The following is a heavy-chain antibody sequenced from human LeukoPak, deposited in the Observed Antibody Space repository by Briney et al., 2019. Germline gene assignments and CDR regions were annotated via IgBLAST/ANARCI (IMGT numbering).Heavy chain of an antibody. CDR3: ARRTTRTDSSGYYCDAFDI. J-gene: IGHJ3*02. V-gene: IGHV5-51*01. CDR2: IYPGDSDT. D-gene: IGHD3-22*01. CDR1: GYSFTSYW. Sequence: GESLKIPCKGSGYSFTSYWIGWVRQMPGKGLEWMGIIYPGDSDTRYSPSFQGQVTISADKSISTAYLQWSSLKASDTAMYYCARRTTRTDSSGYYCDAFDIWGQGTMVTVSS.